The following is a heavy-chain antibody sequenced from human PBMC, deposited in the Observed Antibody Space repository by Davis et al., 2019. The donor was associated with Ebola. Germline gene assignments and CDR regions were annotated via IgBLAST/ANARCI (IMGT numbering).Heavy chain of an antibody. J-gene: IGHJ4*02. D-gene: IGHD4-17*01. V-gene: IGHV5-51*01. CDR2: IYPGDSDT. CDR1: GYSFTSYW. Sequence: GESLKISCQGSGYSFTSYWIAWVRQMPGKGLEWMGMIYPGDSDTKYSPSFQGQVTMSADKSITTAYLQWSSLKASDTAMYYCARHRPFGDYAIDYWGQGTLVTVSS. CDR3: ARHRPFGDYAIDY.